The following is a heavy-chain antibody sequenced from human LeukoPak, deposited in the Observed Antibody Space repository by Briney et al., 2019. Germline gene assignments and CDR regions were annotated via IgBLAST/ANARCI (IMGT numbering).Heavy chain of an antibody. J-gene: IGHJ6*03. CDR1: GFTFSSYA. Sequence: GGSLRLSCAASGFTFSSYAMRWVRQAPGKGLEWVSAISVSGGSTYSADSVKGRFTISRENSKNTLYLQMNSLRAEDTAVYYCAKGHYDILTGYYVYYYYYMDVWGKGTTVTVSS. CDR3: AKGHYDILTGYYVYYYYYMDV. V-gene: IGHV3-23*01. D-gene: IGHD3-9*01. CDR2: ISVSGGST.